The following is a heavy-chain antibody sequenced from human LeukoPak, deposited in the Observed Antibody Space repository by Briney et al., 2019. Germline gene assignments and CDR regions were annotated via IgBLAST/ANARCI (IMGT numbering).Heavy chain of an antibody. J-gene: IGHJ5*02. CDR3: AKDRKHAGFDP. Sequence: GGSLRLSCAASGIIFSSDAMSWVRQVPGKGLEWVSLITKSGDTSYYADSVKGRFTISRDNSKNTLYLQMNSLRAEDTAVYYCAKDRKHAGFDPWGQGTLVTVPS. V-gene: IGHV3-23*01. CDR1: GIIFSSDA. CDR2: ITKSGDTS.